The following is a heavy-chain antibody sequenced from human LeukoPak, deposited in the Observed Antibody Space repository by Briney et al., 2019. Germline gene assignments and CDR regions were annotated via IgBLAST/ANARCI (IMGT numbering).Heavy chain of an antibody. J-gene: IGHJ6*03. Sequence: PGGSLRLSCAASGFTFSSYWMSWVRQAPGKGLEWVSGINWNGGSTGYADSVKGRFTISRDNAKNSLYLQMNSLRAEDTALYYCARVVRLAYCGGDCYDGYYYMDVWGKGTTVTVSS. CDR1: GFTFSSYW. D-gene: IGHD2-21*01. V-gene: IGHV3-20*04. CDR3: ARVVRLAYCGGDCYDGYYYMDV. CDR2: INWNGGST.